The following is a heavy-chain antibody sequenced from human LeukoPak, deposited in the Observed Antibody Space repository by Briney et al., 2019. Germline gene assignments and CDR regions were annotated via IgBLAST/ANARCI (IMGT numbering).Heavy chain of an antibody. CDR2: IYTSGST. Sequence: SETLSLTCTVSGGSISSYYWGWIRQPAGKGLEWIGRIYTSGSTNYNSSLKSRVTISVDTSKNQFSLKLSSVTAADTAVYYCQLRLGESTTIEDYWGQGTLVTVSS. CDR3: QLRLGESTTIEDY. CDR1: GGSISSYY. D-gene: IGHD3-16*01. J-gene: IGHJ4*02. V-gene: IGHV4-4*07.